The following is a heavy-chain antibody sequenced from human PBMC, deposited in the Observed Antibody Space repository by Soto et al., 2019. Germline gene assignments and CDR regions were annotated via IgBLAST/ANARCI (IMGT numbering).Heavy chain of an antibody. CDR2: IKTKVETYAT. V-gene: IGHV3-73*01. CDR3: TRRYCSGGGCYSDFDY. Sequence: GGSLRLSCAASGFTLSGFDIHWVRQASGEGLEWVGRIKTKVETYATELAASVKGRFTISRDDPKNTAYLEMNSLKTEDTAVYYCTRRYCSGGGCYSDFDYWGQGTLVTVSS. J-gene: IGHJ4*02. CDR1: GFTLSGFD. D-gene: IGHD2-15*01.